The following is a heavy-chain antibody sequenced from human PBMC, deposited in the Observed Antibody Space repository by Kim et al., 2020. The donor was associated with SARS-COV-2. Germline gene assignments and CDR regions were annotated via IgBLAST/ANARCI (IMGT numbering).Heavy chain of an antibody. J-gene: IGHJ3*02. Sequence: GGSLRLSCAASGFTFSSYSMNWVRQAPGKGLEWVSSISSSSSYIYYADSVKGRFTISRDNAKNSLYLQMNSLRAEDTAVYYCARDPLSYYYDSSGRLPVAFDIWGQGTMVTVSS. CDR2: ISSSSSYI. V-gene: IGHV3-21*01. CDR3: ARDPLSYYYDSSGRLPVAFDI. CDR1: GFTFSSYS. D-gene: IGHD3-22*01.